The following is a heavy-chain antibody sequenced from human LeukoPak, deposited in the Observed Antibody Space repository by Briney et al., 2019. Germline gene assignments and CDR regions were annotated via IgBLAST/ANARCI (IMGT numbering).Heavy chain of an antibody. Sequence: ASVKVSCKASGYTFTSYGISWVQQAPGQGLEWMGWISAYNGNTSYAQKLQGRVTMTTDTSTSTAYMELRSLRSDDTAVYYCARDDRWELLRHAGFVYWGQGTLVTVSS. CDR3: ARDDRWELLRHAGFVY. CDR1: GYTFTSYG. D-gene: IGHD1-26*01. J-gene: IGHJ4*02. CDR2: ISAYNGNT. V-gene: IGHV1-18*01.